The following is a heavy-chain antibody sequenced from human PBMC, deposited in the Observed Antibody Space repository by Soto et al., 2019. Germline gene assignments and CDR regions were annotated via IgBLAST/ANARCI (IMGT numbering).Heavy chain of an antibody. J-gene: IGHJ4*02. CDR2: INHSGST. CDR3: ARGHSTFTYYDFWS. D-gene: IGHD3-3*01. CDR1: GGSFSDYY. V-gene: IGHV4-34*01. Sequence: QVHLQQWGAGLLKPSETLSLTCAVSGGSFSDYYWSWIRQSPGKGLEWIGEINHSGSTNYNPSLKSRVIISIDTYRRQFSLKLSSVTAADTAVYYCARGHSTFTYYDFWSWGQGTQVTVSS.